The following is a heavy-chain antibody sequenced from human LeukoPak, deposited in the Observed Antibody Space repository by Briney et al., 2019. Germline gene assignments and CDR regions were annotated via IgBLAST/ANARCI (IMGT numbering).Heavy chain of an antibody. J-gene: IGHJ4*02. CDR1: GGSINDHH. CDR3: TRLSRYCSSSSCRTSQYYFDY. CDR2: IYYTGST. D-gene: IGHD2-2*01. V-gene: IGHV4-59*11. Sequence: KPSETLFLTCSVSGGSINDHHWSWIRQSPGKGLEWIGYIYYTGSTNYNPSLKSRVSMSVARNQFSLNLRSVTAADSAVYYCTRLSRYCSSSSCRTSQYYFDYWGQGAPVTVSS.